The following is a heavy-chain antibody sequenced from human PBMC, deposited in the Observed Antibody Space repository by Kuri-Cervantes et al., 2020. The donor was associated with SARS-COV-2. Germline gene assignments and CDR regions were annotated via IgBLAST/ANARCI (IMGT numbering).Heavy chain of an antibody. D-gene: IGHD3-10*01. J-gene: IGHJ6*02. CDR2: INPNSGGT. CDR1: GYTFTGYY. V-gene: IGHV1-2*04. Sequence: VKVSCKASGYTFTGYYMHWVRQAPGQGLEWMGWINPNSGGTNYAQKFQGWVTMTRDTSSTGYMELSRLRSDDTAGYYCARGMVRGLIQSYYYGMEVWGQGTTVTVSS. CDR3: ARGMVRGLIQSYYYGMEV.